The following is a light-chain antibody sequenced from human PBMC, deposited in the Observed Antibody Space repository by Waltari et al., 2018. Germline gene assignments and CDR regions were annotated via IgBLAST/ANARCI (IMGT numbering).Light chain of an antibody. CDR2: KAS. V-gene: IGKV1-5*03. Sequence: TCRASDSDKNNWAWFKHKPGKAPKVLIHKASKLEGGVPSRFSGSGYGTDFTLTISSLQPDDFATYYCQAYNFYPVTFGGGTKVEIK. J-gene: IGKJ4*01. CDR3: QAYNFYPVT. CDR1: DSDKNN.